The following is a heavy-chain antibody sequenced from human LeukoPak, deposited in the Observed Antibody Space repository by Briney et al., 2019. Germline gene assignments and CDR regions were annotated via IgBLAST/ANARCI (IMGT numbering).Heavy chain of an antibody. D-gene: IGHD6-19*01. CDR2: ISYDGSNK. CDR3: AKGIAVAGTGIYFDY. J-gene: IGHJ4*02. Sequence: GGSLRLSCAASGFTFSSYAMHWVRQAPGKGLEWVAVISYDGSNKYYADSVKGRFTISRDNSKNTLYLQMNSLRAEDTAVYYCAKGIAVAGTGIYFDYWGQGTLVTVSS. CDR1: GFTFSSYA. V-gene: IGHV3-30-3*01.